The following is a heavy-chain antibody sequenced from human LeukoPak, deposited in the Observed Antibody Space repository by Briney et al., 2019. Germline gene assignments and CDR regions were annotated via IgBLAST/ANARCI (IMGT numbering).Heavy chain of an antibody. CDR1: GFTFSSYT. J-gene: IGHJ4*02. CDR3: ARGDYDSSGYYYDY. CDR2: ISSSSKYI. V-gene: IGHV3-21*01. Sequence: GGSLRLSCPASGFTFSSYTMNWVRQAPGKGLEWVSSISSSSKYIYYAESVKGRFTISRDNAKNSLYLQMNSLRAEDTAVYYCARGDYDSSGYYYDYWGQGILVTVSS. D-gene: IGHD3-22*01.